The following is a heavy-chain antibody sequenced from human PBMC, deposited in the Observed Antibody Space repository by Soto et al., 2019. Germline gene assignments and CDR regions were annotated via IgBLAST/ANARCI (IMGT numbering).Heavy chain of an antibody. CDR2: IYWSGDE. D-gene: IGHD6-6*01. V-gene: IGHV2-5*01. CDR3: ARGLATLPVFAFDI. J-gene: IGHJ3*02. Sequence: SGPTLVNPTQTLTLTCSFSGFSLSTSGVGVGWIRQSPGKALEWLALIYWSGDEHYRPSLKSRLSITKDTSKNHVVLIMTDMDPVDTDTYYCARGLATLPVFAFDIWGQGTMVTVSS. CDR1: GFSLSTSGVG.